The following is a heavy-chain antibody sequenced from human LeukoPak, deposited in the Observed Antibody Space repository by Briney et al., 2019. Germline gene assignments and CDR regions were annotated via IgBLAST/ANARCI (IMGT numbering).Heavy chain of an antibody. CDR3: ARLSHSNYGYFEY. D-gene: IGHD4-11*01. Sequence: SETLSLTCTVSGGSISSYYWSWIRQPPGKGLAWIGYIYYSGNTDYNPSLKSRVTISVDTSRNQFSLKLSSVTAADTAVYYCARLSHSNYGYFEYWGQGTLLTVSS. J-gene: IGHJ4*02. CDR1: GGSISSYY. V-gene: IGHV4-59*08. CDR2: IYYSGNT.